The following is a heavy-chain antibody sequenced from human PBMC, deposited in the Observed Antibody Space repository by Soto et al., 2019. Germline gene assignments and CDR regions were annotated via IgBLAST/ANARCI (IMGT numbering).Heavy chain of an antibody. Sequence: GGSLRLSCAASGFTFSSYSMNWVRQAPGKGLEWVSSISSSSSYIYYADSVKGRFTISRDNSKNTVYLQLNSLRAEDTAVYYCARAKGDYTWDNRPPFDFWGQGALVTVSS. V-gene: IGHV3-21*04. D-gene: IGHD3-3*01. CDR3: ARAKGDYTWDNRPPFDF. CDR1: GFTFSSYS. J-gene: IGHJ4*02. CDR2: ISSSSSYI.